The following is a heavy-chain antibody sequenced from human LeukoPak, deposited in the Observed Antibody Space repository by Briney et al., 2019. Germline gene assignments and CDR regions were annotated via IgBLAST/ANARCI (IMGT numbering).Heavy chain of an antibody. Sequence: GGSLRLSCAASGFTVSSNYMSWVRQAPGKGLQWVSVIYSGGSTYYADSVKGRFTISRDNSKNTLYLQMNSLKTEDTAVYYCTGYKAYYYYMDVWGKGTTVTVSS. J-gene: IGHJ6*03. CDR3: TGYKAYYYYMDV. V-gene: IGHV3-53*01. CDR1: GFTVSSNY. CDR2: IYSGGST. D-gene: IGHD5-24*01.